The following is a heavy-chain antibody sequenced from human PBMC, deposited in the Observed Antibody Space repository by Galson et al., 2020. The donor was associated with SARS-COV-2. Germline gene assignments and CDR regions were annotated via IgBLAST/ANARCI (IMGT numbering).Heavy chain of an antibody. CDR3: ARGAVPYGDFWYYFDY. D-gene: IGHD4-17*01. V-gene: IGHV1-18*04. CDR2: ISAYNGNT. Sequence: ASVKVSCKASGYTFTSYGISWVRQAPGQGLEWMGWISAYNGNTNYAQKLQGRVTMTTDTSTSTAYMELRSLRSDDTAVYYCARGAVPYGDFWYYFDYWGQGTLVTVSS. CDR1: GYTFTSYG. J-gene: IGHJ4*02.